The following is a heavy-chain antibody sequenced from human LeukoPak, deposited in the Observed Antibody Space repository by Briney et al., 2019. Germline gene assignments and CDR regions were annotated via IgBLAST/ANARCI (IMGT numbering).Heavy chain of an antibody. V-gene: IGHV4-39*01. J-gene: IGHJ3*02. CDR1: GGSISSSSYY. CDR3: ASLEAMAEDAFDI. D-gene: IGHD5-24*01. CDR2: IYYSGST. Sequence: SETLSLTCTVSGGSISSSSYYWGWIRQPPGKGLEWIGSIYYSGSTYDNPSLKSRVTISVDTSKNQFSLKLSSVTAADTAVYYCASLEAMAEDAFDIWGQGTMVTVSS.